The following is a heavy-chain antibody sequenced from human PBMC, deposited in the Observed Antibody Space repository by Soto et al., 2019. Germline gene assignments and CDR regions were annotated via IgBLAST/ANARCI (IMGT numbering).Heavy chain of an antibody. CDR1: GFTFSYYY. J-gene: IGHJ4*02. V-gene: IGHV3-11*06. CDR3: AREGEQLAPPDY. D-gene: IGHD6-6*01. CDR2: ISSSSSYT. Sequence: PGGSLRLSCAASGFTFSYYYMSWIRQAPGKGLEWVSYISSSSSYTNYADSVKGRFTISRDNAKNSLYLQMNSLRAEDTAVYYCAREGEQLAPPDYWGQGTLVTVSS.